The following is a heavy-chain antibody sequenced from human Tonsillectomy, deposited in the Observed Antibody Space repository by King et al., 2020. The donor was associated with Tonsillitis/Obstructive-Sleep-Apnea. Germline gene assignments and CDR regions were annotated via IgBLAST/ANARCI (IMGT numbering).Heavy chain of an antibody. J-gene: IGHJ5*02. CDR2: IDYSGST. Sequence: QLQESGPGLVKPSETLSLTCTVSGGSISSSSYYWVWIRQPPGKGLEWIGSIDYSGSTYYNPSLYGQVSISVDTSKNQFSLKLSSFTAADTAVYYCARRGRYCSSTSCYTGSWFDPWGQGTLVTVSS. D-gene: IGHD2-2*02. CDR1: GGSISSSSYY. CDR3: ARRGRYCSSTSCYTGSWFDP. V-gene: IGHV4-39*01.